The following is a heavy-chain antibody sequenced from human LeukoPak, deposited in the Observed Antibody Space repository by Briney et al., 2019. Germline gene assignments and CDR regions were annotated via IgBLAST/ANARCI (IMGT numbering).Heavy chain of an antibody. J-gene: IGHJ3*02. V-gene: IGHV3-23*01. CDR3: AKDAEMATISGAFDI. CDR1: GFDFSSYA. CDR2: ISGSGGST. D-gene: IGHD5-24*01. Sequence: GGSLRLSCVASGFDFSSYAMSWVRQAPGKGLEWVSAISGSGGSTYYADSVKGRFTISRDNSKNTLYLQMNSLRAEDTAVYYCAKDAEMATISGAFDIWGQGTMVTVSS.